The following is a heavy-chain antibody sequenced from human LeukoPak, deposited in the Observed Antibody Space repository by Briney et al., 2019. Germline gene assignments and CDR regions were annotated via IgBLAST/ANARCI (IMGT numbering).Heavy chain of an antibody. V-gene: IGHV3-49*03. Sequence: PGGSLRLSCTASGFIFRDHAMSWFRQAPGPGLERVGFIRTKTYSQTTEYAASVKGRFTISRDDSTSIAYLQMNSLKTEDTAVYYCSRNSGTLTGWPFDIWGQGTMVTVSS. D-gene: IGHD5-12*01. CDR3: SRNSGTLTGWPFDI. J-gene: IGHJ3*02. CDR1: GFIFRDHA. CDR2: IRTKTYSQTT.